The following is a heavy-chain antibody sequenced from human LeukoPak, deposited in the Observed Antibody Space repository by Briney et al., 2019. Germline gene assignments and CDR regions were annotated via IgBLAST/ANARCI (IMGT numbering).Heavy chain of an antibody. J-gene: IGHJ3*02. CDR3: ARDLVTVTKGFDI. CDR2: ISYIGST. Sequence: SETLSLTCAVSDDSFSSHYWTWIRQPPGKGLEWIGYISYIGSTNYNPSLKSRVTISIDTSKNQFSLKLSSVTAADTAVYYCARDLVTVTKGFDIWGQGTMVSISS. D-gene: IGHD4-17*01. CDR1: DDSFSSHY. V-gene: IGHV4-59*11.